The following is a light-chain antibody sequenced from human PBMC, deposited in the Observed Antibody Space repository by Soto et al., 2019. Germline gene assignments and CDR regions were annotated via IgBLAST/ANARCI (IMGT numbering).Light chain of an antibody. CDR1: QSVISTY. Sequence: EIVLTQSPGTLSLSPGERATLSCRASQSVISTYLAWYQQKPGQAPRLLIDGASNRATGIPARFSGSGSGTDFTLTISSLEPEDFAVYFCQQRSSWPLTFGGGTKVDIK. J-gene: IGKJ4*02. CDR2: GAS. V-gene: IGKV3-11*01. CDR3: QQRSSWPLT.